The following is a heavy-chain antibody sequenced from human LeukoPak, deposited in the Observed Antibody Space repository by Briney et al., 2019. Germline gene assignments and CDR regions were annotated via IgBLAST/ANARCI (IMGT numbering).Heavy chain of an antibody. CDR2: IYYSGNT. V-gene: IGHV4-39*01. J-gene: IGHJ4*02. D-gene: IGHD5-24*01. Sequence: SQTLSLTCTVSGDSLSGSIYYWAWIRQPPEKGLEWIGSIYYSGNTYYNPSLKSRVTISVDTSKNQFSLKLSSVTAADTAVYYCARHVDGRRRGYNSAFSHFDYWGQGTLVTVSS. CDR3: ARHVDGRRRGYNSAFSHFDY. CDR1: GDSLSGSIYY.